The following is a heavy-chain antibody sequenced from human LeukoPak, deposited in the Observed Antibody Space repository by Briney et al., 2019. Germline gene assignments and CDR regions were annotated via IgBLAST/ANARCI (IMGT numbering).Heavy chain of an antibody. Sequence: SETLSLTCTVSGDSISSYYWSWIRQPPGKGLEWMGYINYSGNTNYNPSLKSRVTISVDTSKNQFSLRLTSVTAADTAVYYCAREGRQDYVYFDCWGQGTLVSVSS. CDR1: GDSISSYY. J-gene: IGHJ4*02. CDR3: AREGRQDYVYFDC. V-gene: IGHV4-59*01. CDR2: INYSGNT. D-gene: IGHD4-17*01.